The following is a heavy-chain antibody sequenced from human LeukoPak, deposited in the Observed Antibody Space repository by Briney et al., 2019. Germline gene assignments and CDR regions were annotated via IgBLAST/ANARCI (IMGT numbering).Heavy chain of an antibody. J-gene: IGHJ4*02. CDR3: ARGRVGSSGHDY. CDR2: INYSGST. V-gene: IGHV4-59*11. Sequence: SETLSLTCTVSGGSISSHYWSWIRQPPGKGLEWIGYINYSGSTNHNPSLKSRVTISVDTSKNQFSLKLSSVTAADTAVYYCARGRVGSSGHDYWGQGTLVTVSS. D-gene: IGHD6-19*01. CDR1: GGSISSHY.